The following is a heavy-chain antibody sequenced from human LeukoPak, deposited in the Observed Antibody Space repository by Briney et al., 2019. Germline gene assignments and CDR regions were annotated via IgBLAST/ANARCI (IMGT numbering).Heavy chain of an antibody. V-gene: IGHV4-4*07. Sequence: SETLSLTCTVSGASISSYFWSWIRQPAGKGLEWIGRIYTSGSTNYNPSLKSRVTISVDTSKNQFSLKLSSVTAADTAVYYCARGSNVLYYFDYWGQGTLVTVSS. J-gene: IGHJ4*02. CDR3: ARGSNVLYYFDY. CDR2: IYTSGST. D-gene: IGHD2/OR15-2a*01. CDR1: GASISSYF.